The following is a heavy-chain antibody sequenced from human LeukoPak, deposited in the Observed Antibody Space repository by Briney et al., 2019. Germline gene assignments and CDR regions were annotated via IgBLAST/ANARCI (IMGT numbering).Heavy chain of an antibody. J-gene: IGHJ4*02. D-gene: IGHD3-16*02. CDR2: FDPEDGKT. V-gene: IGHV1-24*01. CDR3: ATSHSYDYVWGSYRIFDY. CDR1: GYTLTELS. Sequence: GASVKVSCKVSGYTLTELSMHWVRQAPGKGLEWMGGFDPEDGKTIYAQKFQGRVTMTEDTSTDTAYMELSSLRSEDTAVYYCATSHSYDYVWGSYRIFDYWGQGTLVTVSS.